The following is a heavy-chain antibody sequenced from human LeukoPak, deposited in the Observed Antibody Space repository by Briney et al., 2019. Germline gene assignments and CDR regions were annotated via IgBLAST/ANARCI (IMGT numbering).Heavy chain of an antibody. CDR1: GGSISSYY. CDR3: ARSIAVAVIYWYFDL. Sequence: SETLSLTCTVSGGSISSYYWSWIRQPPGKGLEWIGYIYYSGSINYNPSLKSRVTISVDTSKNQFSLKLSSVTAADTAVYYCARSIAVAVIYWYFDLWGRGTLVTVSS. CDR2: IYYSGSI. J-gene: IGHJ2*01. D-gene: IGHD6-19*01. V-gene: IGHV4-59*12.